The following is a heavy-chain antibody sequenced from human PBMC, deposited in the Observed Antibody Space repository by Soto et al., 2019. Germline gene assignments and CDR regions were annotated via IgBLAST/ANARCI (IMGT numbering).Heavy chain of an antibody. J-gene: IGHJ6*03. Sequence: GGSLRLSCAASGFTFSSYGMHWVRQTPGKGLEWVAVIWYDGSNKYYADSVKGRFTISRDNSKNTLYLQMNSLRAEDTAVYYCARPNNRDNFRFYYMDVWGKGTTVTVSS. CDR3: ARPNNRDNFRFYYMDV. CDR2: IWYDGSNK. D-gene: IGHD1-1*01. V-gene: IGHV3-33*01. CDR1: GFTFSSYG.